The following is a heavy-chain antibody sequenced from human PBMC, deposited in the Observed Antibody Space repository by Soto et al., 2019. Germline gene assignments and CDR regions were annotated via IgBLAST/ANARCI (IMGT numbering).Heavy chain of an antibody. CDR2: IIPIFGTA. J-gene: IGHJ3*02. CDR3: ARDPTVVTPETIGIPAFDI. CDR1: GGTFSSYA. D-gene: IGHD4-17*01. Sequence: ASVKVSCKASGGTFSSYAISWVRQAPGQGLEWMGGIIPIFGTANYAQKFQGRVTITADESTSTAYMELSSLRSEDTAVYYCARDPTVVTPETIGIPAFDIWGQGTMVTGSS. V-gene: IGHV1-69*13.